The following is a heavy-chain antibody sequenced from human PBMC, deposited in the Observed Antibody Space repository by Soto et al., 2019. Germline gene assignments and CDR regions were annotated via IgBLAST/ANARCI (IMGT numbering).Heavy chain of an antibody. Sequence: EVQLLESGGSLVQPGGSLRLSCTASGFTFSSYAMSWVRQAPGKGLEWVSIISGSGDSTYYADTVKGRFTLSRDNSKNTLYLQMNSLRAADTAIYYSAKRGSGIQFGYWGQGTLGTVSS. D-gene: IGHD1-26*01. CDR3: AKRGSGIQFGY. CDR1: GFTFSSYA. J-gene: IGHJ4*02. CDR2: ISGSGDST. V-gene: IGHV3-23*01.